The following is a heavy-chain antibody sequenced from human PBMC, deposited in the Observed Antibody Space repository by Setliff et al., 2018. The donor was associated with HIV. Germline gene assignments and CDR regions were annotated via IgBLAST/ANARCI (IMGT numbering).Heavy chain of an antibody. CDR3: ARRGGYTYAYDS. CDR1: GGSVRSGGYY. V-gene: IGHV4-31*03. J-gene: IGHJ4*02. D-gene: IGHD5-18*01. CDR2: IYYSGST. Sequence: PSETLSLTCIVSGGSVRSGGYYWSWIRQHPGKGLEWIGYIYYSGSTSYNPSPKSRVSISADTSKNQVSLKVSSVTAADTAVYYCARRGGYTYAYDSWGQGTLVTVSS.